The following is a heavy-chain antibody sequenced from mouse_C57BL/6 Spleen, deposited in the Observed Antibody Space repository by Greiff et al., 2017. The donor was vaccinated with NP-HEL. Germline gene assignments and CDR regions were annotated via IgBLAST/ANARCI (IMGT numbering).Heavy chain of an antibody. V-gene: IGHV1-55*01. CDR3: ARITTVVPPFYAMDY. Sequence: QVQLKQPGAELVKPGASVKMSCKASGYTFTSYWITWVKQRPGQGLEWIGDIYPGSGSTNYNEKFKSKATLTVDTSSSTAYMQLSSLTSEDSAVYYCARITTVVPPFYAMDYWGQGTSVTVSS. J-gene: IGHJ4*01. CDR1: GYTFTSYW. D-gene: IGHD1-1*01. CDR2: IYPGSGST.